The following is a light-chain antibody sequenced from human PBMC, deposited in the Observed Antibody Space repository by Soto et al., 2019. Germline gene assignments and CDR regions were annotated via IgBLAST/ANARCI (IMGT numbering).Light chain of an antibody. Sequence: QSVLTQPASVSGSPGQSITISCTGTSSDVGGYNYVSWYQQHPGKVPKLLIYDVSNRPSGVSNRFSGSKSGNTASLTISGLQVEDEADYYCSSYRSSSTPYVLGTGTKVTVL. CDR2: DVS. CDR3: SSYRSSSTPYV. CDR1: SSDVGGYNY. V-gene: IGLV2-14*03. J-gene: IGLJ1*01.